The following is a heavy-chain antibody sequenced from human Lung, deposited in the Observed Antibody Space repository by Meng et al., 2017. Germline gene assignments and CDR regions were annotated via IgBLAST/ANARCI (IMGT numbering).Heavy chain of an antibody. V-gene: IGHV4-34*01. Sequence: QGQVPEWGAGMLKPSEDLARTCGVSGGSFRDYHWSWIRQPPGKGLEWIGEINHSGSTNYNPSLESRATISVDTSQNNLSLKLSSVTAADSAVYYCARGPTTMAHDFDYWGQGTLVTVSS. CDR1: GGSFRDYH. CDR3: ARGPTTMAHDFDY. J-gene: IGHJ4*02. CDR2: INHSGST. D-gene: IGHD4-11*01.